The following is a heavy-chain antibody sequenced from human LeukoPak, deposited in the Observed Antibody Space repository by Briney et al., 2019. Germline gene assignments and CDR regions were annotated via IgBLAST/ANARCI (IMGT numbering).Heavy chain of an antibody. CDR1: GFTFSSYA. Sequence: GGSLRLSCAASGFTFSSYAMSWVRQAPGKGLEWVSAISGSGGSTYYADSVKGRFTISRDNSKNTLYLQMNSLRAEDTAVYYCARDKKNYYYGMAVWGQGTTVTVSS. J-gene: IGHJ6*02. CDR2: ISGSGGST. CDR3: ARDKKNYYYGMAV. V-gene: IGHV3-23*01.